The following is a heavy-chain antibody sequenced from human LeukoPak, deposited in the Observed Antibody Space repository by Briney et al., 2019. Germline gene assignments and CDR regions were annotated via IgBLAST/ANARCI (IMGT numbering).Heavy chain of an antibody. V-gene: IGHV4-59*01. CDR3: ARGSGLYTDFDY. CDR2: IYYSGST. D-gene: IGHD6-19*01. J-gene: IGHJ4*02. CDR1: GGSIKSYY. Sequence: SETLSLTCTVSGGSIKSYYWTWIRQPPGKGLEWIGYIYYSGSTNYNPSLKSRVTISVDTSKNQFSLNLSSVTAADTAVYYCARGSGLYTDFDYWGQGTLVTVSS.